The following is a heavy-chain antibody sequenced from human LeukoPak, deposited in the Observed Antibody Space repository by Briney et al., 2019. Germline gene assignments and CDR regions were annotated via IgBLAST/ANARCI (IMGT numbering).Heavy chain of an antibody. CDR3: ARATPGGLHGYSFDY. CDR2: MNPNSGNT. Sequence: ASVKVSCKASGYTFKNYDINWVRQATGQGLEWMGWMNPNSGNTGFAQKFQDRISMTRDTSINTAYMELTSLRSGDTAVYYCARATPGGLHGYSFDYWGQGTEVTVYS. CDR1: GYTFKNYD. V-gene: IGHV1-8*02. D-gene: IGHD5-24*01. J-gene: IGHJ4*02.